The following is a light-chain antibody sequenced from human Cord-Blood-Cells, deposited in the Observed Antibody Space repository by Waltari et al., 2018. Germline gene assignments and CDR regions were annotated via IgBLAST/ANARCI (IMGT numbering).Light chain of an antibody. V-gene: IGLV4-69*01. CDR3: QTWGTGSVV. CDR2: LNSDGSH. CDR1: SGHSSYA. J-gene: IGLJ2*01. Sequence: QLVLTQSPSASASLGASVKLTCTLSSGHSSYAIAWPQQQPEKGPRYLITLNSDGSHSKGDGIPDRFSGSSSGAERYLTISSLQSEDEADYYCQTWGTGSVVFGGGTKLTVL.